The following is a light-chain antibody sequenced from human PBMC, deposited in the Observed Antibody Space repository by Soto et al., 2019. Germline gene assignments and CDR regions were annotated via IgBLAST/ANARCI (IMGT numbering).Light chain of an antibody. J-gene: IGKJ1*01. V-gene: IGKV3-20*01. CDR3: QQYGSSGT. CDR2: GAS. Sequence: EIVLTQSPGTLSLSPGERATLSCRASQSVSNNHLAWYQQKPGQAPRLLIYGASNTATGIPDRFSGSGSGTDFTLTISRLEPEDFAVYYCQQYGSSGTFGQGTKVDIK. CDR1: QSVSNNH.